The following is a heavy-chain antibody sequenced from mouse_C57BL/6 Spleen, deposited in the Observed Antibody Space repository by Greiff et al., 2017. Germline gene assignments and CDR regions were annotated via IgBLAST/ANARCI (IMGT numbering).Heavy chain of an antibody. D-gene: IGHD3-3*01. CDR1: GYTFTSYW. V-gene: IGHV1-69*01. CDR2: IDPSDSYT. J-gene: IGHJ2*01. CDR3: ARQGRRYFDY. Sequence: VQLQQPGAELVMPGASVKLSCKASGYTFTSYWMHWVKQRPGQGLEWIGEIDPSDSYTNYNQKFKGKSTLTVDNSSSTAYMQLSSLTSEDSAVYYCARQGRRYFDYWGQGTTLTVSS.